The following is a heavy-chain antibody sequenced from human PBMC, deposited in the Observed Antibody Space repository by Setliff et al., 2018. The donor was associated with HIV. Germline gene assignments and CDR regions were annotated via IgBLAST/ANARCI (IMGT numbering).Heavy chain of an antibody. CDR3: EAATVGEAGYYGIDV. J-gene: IGHJ6*02. CDR1: GDSIGSSSW. Sequence: SETLSLTCAVSGDSIGSSSWWSWVRQAPGKGLEWIGEIHHGGTTKYNPSLKSRVTMSVDRPNNHFSLRLTSVTAADTAVYYCEAATVGEAGYYGIDVWGPGTTVTVSS. D-gene: IGHD1-26*01. CDR2: IHHGGTT. V-gene: IGHV4-4*02.